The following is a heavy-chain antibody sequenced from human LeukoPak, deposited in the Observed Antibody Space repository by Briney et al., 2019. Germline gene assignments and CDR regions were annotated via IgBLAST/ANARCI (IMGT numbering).Heavy chain of an antibody. CDR2: INPNSGGT. D-gene: IGHD4-17*01. V-gene: IGHV1-2*02. J-gene: IGHJ5*02. Sequence: ASVKVSCKASGYTFTGYYMHWVRQAPGQGLECMGWINPNSGGTNYAQKLQGRVTMTRDTPISTAYMELSRLRSDDTAVYYCARDGRDPYGDYRYKWFDPWGQGTLVTVSS. CDR1: GYTFTGYY. CDR3: ARDGRDPYGDYRYKWFDP.